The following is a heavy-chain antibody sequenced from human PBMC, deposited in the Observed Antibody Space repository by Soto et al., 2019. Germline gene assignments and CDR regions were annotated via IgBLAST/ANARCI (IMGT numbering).Heavy chain of an antibody. V-gene: IGHV3-23*01. Sequence: QPGGSLRLSCAASGFTFSIYAMSWFRQAPGKGLEWVSAISGSGGSTYYADSVKGRFTISRDNSKNTLYLQMNSLRAEDTAVYYCARDYCSGGSCYTFDYWGQGTLVTVSS. CDR2: ISGSGGST. J-gene: IGHJ4*02. CDR3: ARDYCSGGSCYTFDY. CDR1: GFTFSIYA. D-gene: IGHD2-15*01.